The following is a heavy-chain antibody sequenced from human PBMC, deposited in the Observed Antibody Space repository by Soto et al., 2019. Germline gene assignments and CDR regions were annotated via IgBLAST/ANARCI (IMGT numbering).Heavy chain of an antibody. CDR1: GFTFSSYS. D-gene: IGHD6-19*01. Sequence: EVQLVESGGGLVQPGGSLRLSCAASGFTFSSYSMNWVRQAPGKELEWVSYIESISTNIYYADSVKGRFTIPRDNAKNSLYLQMNSLRADDKAVYYCARDRCSSGCLFDYWGQGTLVTVSS. CDR3: ARDRCSSGCLFDY. V-gene: IGHV3-48*01. CDR2: IESISTNI. J-gene: IGHJ4*02.